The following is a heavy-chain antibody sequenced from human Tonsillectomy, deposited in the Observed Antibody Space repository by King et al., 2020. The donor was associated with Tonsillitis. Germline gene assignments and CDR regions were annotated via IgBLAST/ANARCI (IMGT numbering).Heavy chain of an antibody. Sequence: QLVQSGAEVKKPGESLKISCKGSGYSFSTYWIGWVRQMPGKGLEGMGSINPGASDTRYSPSFQGQVTISADKSITTAYLQWNSLKASDTAMYYCARTLFYYDSSGYYYDYYYYMDVWGKGTTVTVSS. V-gene: IGHV5-51*03. D-gene: IGHD3-22*01. CDR2: INPGASDT. J-gene: IGHJ6*03. CDR1: GYSFSTYW. CDR3: ARTLFYYDSSGYYYDYYYYMDV.